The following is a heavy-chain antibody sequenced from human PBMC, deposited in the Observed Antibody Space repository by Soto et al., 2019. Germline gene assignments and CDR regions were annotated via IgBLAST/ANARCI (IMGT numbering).Heavy chain of an antibody. J-gene: IGHJ6*02. CDR2: ISYDGSNK. Sequence: PGGSLRLSCAASGFTFSSYGMHWVRQAPGKGLEWVAVISYDGSNKYYADSVKGRFTISRDNSKNTLYLQMNSLRAEDTAVYYCAKASYYDFWSGYSEYYYYYGMDVWGQGTTVTVSS. CDR1: GFTFSSYG. CDR3: AKASYYDFWSGYSEYYYYYGMDV. V-gene: IGHV3-30*18. D-gene: IGHD3-3*01.